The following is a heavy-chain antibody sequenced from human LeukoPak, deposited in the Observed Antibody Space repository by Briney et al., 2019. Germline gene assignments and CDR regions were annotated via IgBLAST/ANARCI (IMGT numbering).Heavy chain of an antibody. V-gene: IGHV3-23*01. CDR1: GFTFSTYA. D-gene: IGHD4-17*01. J-gene: IGHJ4*02. CDR3: AKAVDYGDYYFDD. CDR2: ISGSNGYT. Sequence: PGGSLRLSCAASGFTFSTYAMNWVRQAPGKGLEWVSGISGSNGYTHYADSVKGRFTISRDNSKNTLYMQMNSLRAEDTAVYYCAKAVDYGDYYFDDWGQGTLVTGSS.